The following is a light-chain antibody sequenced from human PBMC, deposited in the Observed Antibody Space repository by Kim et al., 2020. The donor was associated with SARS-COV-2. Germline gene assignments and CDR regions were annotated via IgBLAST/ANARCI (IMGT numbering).Light chain of an antibody. Sequence: SSELTQDPALSVALVQTVRITCQGDSLRNYYTSWYQQKPGQAPVLVIYGQNNRPSGIPDRFSGSRSGNTASLTITGAQAEDEADYYCKSQDISGAHLVFGGGTKVTVL. CDR2: GQN. CDR3: KSQDISGAHLV. CDR1: SLRNYY. J-gene: IGLJ2*01. V-gene: IGLV3-19*01.